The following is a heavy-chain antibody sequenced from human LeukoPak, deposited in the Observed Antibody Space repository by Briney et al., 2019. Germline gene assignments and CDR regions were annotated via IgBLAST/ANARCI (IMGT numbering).Heavy chain of an antibody. V-gene: IGHV4-34*01. D-gene: IGHD2-15*01. CDR2: INHSGST. CDR1: GGSFSGYY. CDR3: ARASLVAATPDY. Sequence: PSETLSLTCAVYGGSFSGYYWSWIRQPPGKGLEWIGEINHSGSTNYNPSLKSRVTISVDTSKSQFSLKLSSVTAADTAVYYCARASLVAATPDYWGQGTLVTVSS. J-gene: IGHJ4*02.